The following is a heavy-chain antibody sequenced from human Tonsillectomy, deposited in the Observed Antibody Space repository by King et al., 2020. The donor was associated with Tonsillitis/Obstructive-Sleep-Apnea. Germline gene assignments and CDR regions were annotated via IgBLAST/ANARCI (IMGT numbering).Heavy chain of an antibody. D-gene: IGHD3-10*01. CDR2: IYYSGST. J-gene: IGHJ4*02. V-gene: IGHV4-59*01. CDR1: GGSISSYY. CDR3: ARDEDYYGSGSYFDY. Sequence: VQLQESGPGLVKPSETLSLTCTVSGGSISSYYWSWIRQPPGKRLEWIGYIYYSGSTNYNPSLKSRVTISVDTSKNQFSLKLSSVTAADTAVYYCARDEDYYGSGSYFDYWGQGTLVTVSS.